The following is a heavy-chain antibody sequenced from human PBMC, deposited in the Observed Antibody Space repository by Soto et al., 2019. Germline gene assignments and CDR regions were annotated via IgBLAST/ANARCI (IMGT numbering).Heavy chain of an antibody. CDR3: ARGVTVFGPISRFWFDP. D-gene: IGHD3-3*01. CDR2: IYNSVIT. J-gene: IGHJ5*02. Sequence: SETLSLTCAVSGGSISTGDYSWSWIHQSPGKGLEWIWHIYNSVITYYNPSLKSRVMISVDTSRNQFSLKLNSLTAADRAVYFCARGVTVFGPISRFWFDPWGQGTLVTVPQ. CDR1: GGSISTGDYS. V-gene: IGHV4-30-4*01.